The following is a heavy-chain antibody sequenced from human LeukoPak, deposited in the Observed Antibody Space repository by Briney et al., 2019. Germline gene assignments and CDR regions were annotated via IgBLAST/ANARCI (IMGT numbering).Heavy chain of an antibody. V-gene: IGHV3-30*18. CDR1: GFTFSSYG. J-gene: IGHJ4*02. D-gene: IGHD3-3*01. CDR2: ISYDGSNK. Sequence: GGSLRLSCAASGFTFSSYGMHWVRQAPGKGLEWVAVISYDGSNKYYADSVKGRFTISRDNSKNTLCLQMNSLRAEDTAVYYCAKDKDFWSGYDYWGQGTLVTVSS. CDR3: AKDKDFWSGYDY.